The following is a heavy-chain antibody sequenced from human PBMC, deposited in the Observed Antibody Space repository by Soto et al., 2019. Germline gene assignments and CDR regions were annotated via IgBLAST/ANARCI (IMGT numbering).Heavy chain of an antibody. CDR2: MSPNSGAT. Sequence: ASVKVSCKASGYTFTPYDINWARQATGQGLEWLGWMSPNSGATGYAQKFQGRVTMTRDTSMTTAYMELSNLRSEDTAMYYCARGLDAGVDVWGQGTTVTVSS. V-gene: IGHV1-8*01. CDR1: GYTFTPYD. J-gene: IGHJ6*02. D-gene: IGHD1-1*01. CDR3: ARGLDAGVDV.